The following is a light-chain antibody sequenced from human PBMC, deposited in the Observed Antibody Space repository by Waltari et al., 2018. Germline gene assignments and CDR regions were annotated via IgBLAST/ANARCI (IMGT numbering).Light chain of an antibody. CDR3: AAWDDRVRGRV. V-gene: IGLV1-47*02. CDR1: TSNLGANF. J-gene: IGLJ3*02. Sequence: QSVLTQPPSASGTPGPRVTISCSGSTSNLGANFVYWYQQLPGTAPKLLIYSDNQRPSGVPDRLSDSKSGTSASLAISGLRSEDEADYYCAAWDDRVRGRVFGGGTKLTVL. CDR2: SDN.